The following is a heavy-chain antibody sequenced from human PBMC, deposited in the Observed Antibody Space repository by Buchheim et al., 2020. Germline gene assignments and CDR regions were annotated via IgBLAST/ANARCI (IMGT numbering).Heavy chain of an antibody. CDR2: ITGRADVT. Sequence: EMQLSESGGGLVQPGGSLRVSCAASGFSFSRHVMSWVRQAPGKGLEWVSIITGRADVTYYAESVKGRFTISRDNSTNMLYLQMNSLRAEDTAVYYCAQFGMDMSAGGYWGQGTL. J-gene: IGHJ4*02. D-gene: IGHD1-14*01. CDR1: GFSFSRHV. V-gene: IGHV3-23*01. CDR3: AQFGMDMSAGGY.